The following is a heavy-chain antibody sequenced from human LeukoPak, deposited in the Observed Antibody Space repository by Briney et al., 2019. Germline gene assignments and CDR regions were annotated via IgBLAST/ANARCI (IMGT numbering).Heavy chain of an antibody. V-gene: IGHV1-2*02. CDR2: INPNSGST. Sequence: GASVKVSCKASEYTFTGYYMHWVRQAPGQGLEWMGWINPNSGSTIYAQEFQGRVTLTRDTSIGTAYMELRSLRSDDTAVYYCARVIVGATISFYFDYWGQGTLVTVSS. CDR1: EYTFTGYY. J-gene: IGHJ4*02. CDR3: ARVIVGATISFYFDY. D-gene: IGHD1-26*01.